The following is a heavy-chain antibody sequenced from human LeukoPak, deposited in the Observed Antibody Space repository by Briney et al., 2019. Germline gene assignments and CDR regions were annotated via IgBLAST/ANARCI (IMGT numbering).Heavy chain of an antibody. J-gene: IGHJ6*02. CDR1: GGTFSSYA. D-gene: IGHD3-22*01. Sequence: ASVKVSCKASGGTFSSYAMSWVRQAPGKGLEWVSAISGSGGSTYYADSVKGRFTISRDNSKNTLYLQMNSLRAEDTAVYYRAKGGYYSYYYYYGMDVWGQGTTVTVSS. V-gene: IGHV3-23*01. CDR3: AKGGYYSYYYYYGMDV. CDR2: ISGSGGST.